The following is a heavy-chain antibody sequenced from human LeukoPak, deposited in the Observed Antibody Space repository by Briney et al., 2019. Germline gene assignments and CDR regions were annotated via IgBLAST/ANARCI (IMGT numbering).Heavy chain of an antibody. J-gene: IGHJ4*02. CDR1: GFTSSSYW. CDR3: ARDLSSYYYTIPYFDY. CDR2: IKQDGSEK. Sequence: GGSLRLSCAASGFTSSSYWMSWVRQAPGKGLEWVANIKQDGSEKYYVDSVKGRFTISRDNAKNSLYLQMNSLRAEDTAVYYCARDLSSYYYTIPYFDYWGQGTLVTVSS. V-gene: IGHV3-7*04. D-gene: IGHD3-22*01.